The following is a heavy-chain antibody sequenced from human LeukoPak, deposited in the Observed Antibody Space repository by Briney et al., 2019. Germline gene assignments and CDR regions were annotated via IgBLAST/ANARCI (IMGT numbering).Heavy chain of an antibody. CDR3: ARRNLLYYYGSGSYYN. D-gene: IGHD3-10*01. J-gene: IGHJ4*02. CDR1: GGSISSSSYY. CDR2: IYYSGST. V-gene: IGHV4-39*07. Sequence: PSETLSLTCTVSGGSISSSSYYWGWIRQPPGKGLEWIGSIYYSGSTYYNPSLKSRVTISVDTSKNQFSLKLSSVTAADTAVYYCARRNLLYYYGSGSYYNWGQGTLVTVSS.